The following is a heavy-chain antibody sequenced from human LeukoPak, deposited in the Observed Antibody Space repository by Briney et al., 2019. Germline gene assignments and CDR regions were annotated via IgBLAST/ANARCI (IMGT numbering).Heavy chain of an antibody. CDR2: ISENGGTT. CDR1: GFTFSSYA. J-gene: IGHJ4*02. D-gene: IGHD6-13*01. V-gene: IGHV3-23*01. CDR3: AKDYGPKQLVFFDS. Sequence: RAGGSLRLSCEASGFTFSSYALSWVRQAPGKGLGWVSAISENGGTTFYADSVKGRFIITRDNSKNTLYMQMNSLRGEDTAVYYCAKDYGPKQLVFFDSWGQGTLVTVSS.